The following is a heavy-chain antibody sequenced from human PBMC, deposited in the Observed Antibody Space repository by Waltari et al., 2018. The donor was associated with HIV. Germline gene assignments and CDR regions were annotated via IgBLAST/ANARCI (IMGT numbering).Heavy chain of an antibody. CDR2: ISYDENNK. CDR3: AKTVTLTQRGYFDY. D-gene: IGHD2-2*01. CDR1: GFTFSSYG. J-gene: IGHJ4*02. Sequence: QVQLVESGGGVVQPGRSLRLSCAASGFTFSSYGLHWVGQAPGKGLEWVAVISYDENNKYYADSVKGRFTISRDNSKNTLYLQMNSLRAEDTAVYYCAKTVTLTQRGYFDYWGQGTLVTVSS. V-gene: IGHV3-30*18.